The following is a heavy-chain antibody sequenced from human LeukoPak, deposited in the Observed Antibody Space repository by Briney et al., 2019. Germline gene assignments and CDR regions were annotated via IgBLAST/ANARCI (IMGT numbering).Heavy chain of an antibody. CDR3: ARHFSELRFLEWSYYFDY. CDR2: VYYSGST. D-gene: IGHD3-3*01. V-gene: IGHV4-59*08. Sequence: SETLSLTCTVSGGSISSYYWSWIRQPPGKGLEWIGYVYYSGSTNYSPSLKSRVTISVDTSKNQFSLKLSSVTAADTAVYYCARHFSELRFLEWSYYFDYWGQGTLVTVSS. CDR1: GGSISSYY. J-gene: IGHJ4*02.